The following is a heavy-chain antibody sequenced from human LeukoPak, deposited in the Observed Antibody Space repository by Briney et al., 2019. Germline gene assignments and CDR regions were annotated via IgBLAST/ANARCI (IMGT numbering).Heavy chain of an antibody. CDR2: INPSGGST. CDR1: RYTFTSYY. J-gene: IGHJ3*02. V-gene: IGHV1-46*01. CDR3: ASYSAEQITMVRGVIGAYGAFDI. D-gene: IGHD3-10*01. Sequence: ASVKVSCKASRYTFTSYYMHWVRQAPGQGLEWMGIINPSGGSTSYAQKFQGRVTITADESTSTAYMELSSLRSEDTAVYYCASYSAEQITMVRGVIGAYGAFDIWGQGTMVTVSS.